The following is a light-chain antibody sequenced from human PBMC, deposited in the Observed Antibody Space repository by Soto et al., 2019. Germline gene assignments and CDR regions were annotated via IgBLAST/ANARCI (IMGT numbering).Light chain of an antibody. J-gene: IGLJ1*01. V-gene: IGLV1-40*01. CDR2: GNS. CDR1: SSNIGAGYD. Sequence: SALKQPPSVTGAPGQRVTISCTGSSSNIGAGYDVHWYQQLPGAAPKLLIYGNSNRPSGVPDRFSGSKSGTSASLAITGLQAEDEADYYCQSYASSLSGYVFGTGTKSPS. CDR3: QSYASSLSGYV.